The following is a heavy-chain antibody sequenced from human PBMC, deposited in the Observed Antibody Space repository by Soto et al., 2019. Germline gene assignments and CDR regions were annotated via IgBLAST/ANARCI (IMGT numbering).Heavy chain of an antibody. Sequence: SEIKPVRCAVDGGSFSGYYWRWIRQPTGKGLEWIGEINHSGSTNYNPALKRRVTISVDTSKNQVSLKLSSVTAADTAVYYCARRPGVVTIFVVVSNPGSVDLYSDMDVSGKGTTVTVSS. CDR3: ARRPGVVTIFVVVSNPGSVDLYSDMDV. CDR1: GGSFSGYY. V-gene: IGHV4-34*01. CDR2: INHSGST. J-gene: IGHJ6*03. D-gene: IGHD3-3*01.